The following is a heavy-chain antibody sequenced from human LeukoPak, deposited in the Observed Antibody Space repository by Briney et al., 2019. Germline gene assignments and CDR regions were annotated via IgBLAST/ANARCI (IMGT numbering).Heavy chain of an antibody. CDR2: ISSSSSYI. J-gene: IGHJ6*02. D-gene: IGHD3-3*01. V-gene: IGHV3-21*01. CDR3: ARAPETYYDFWSGYYTNYGMDV. Sequence: GGSLRLSCAASGFTFSSYSMNWVRQAPGKGLEWVSSISSSSSYIYYADSVKGRFTISRDSAKNSLYLQMNSLRAEDTAVYYCARAPETYYDFWSGYYTNYGMDVWGQGTTVTVSS. CDR1: GFTFSSYS.